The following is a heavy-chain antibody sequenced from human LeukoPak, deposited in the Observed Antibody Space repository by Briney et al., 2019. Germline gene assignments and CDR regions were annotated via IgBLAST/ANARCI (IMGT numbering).Heavy chain of an antibody. CDR1: GGSVSGYY. CDR2: INHSGST. J-gene: IGHJ3*02. D-gene: IGHD3-10*01. V-gene: IGHV4-34*01. CDR3: ARSDGYGLVGI. Sequence: SETLSLTCAVYGGSVSGYYWSWIRQPPGKGLEWIGEINHSGSTNYNPSLKSRVIILIDTAKNHFSLNLSSVTAADTAVYYCARSDGYGLVGIWGQGTMVTVSS.